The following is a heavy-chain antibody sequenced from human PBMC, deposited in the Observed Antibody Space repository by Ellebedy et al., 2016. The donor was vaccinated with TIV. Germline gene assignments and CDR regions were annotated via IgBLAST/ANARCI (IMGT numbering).Heavy chain of an antibody. Sequence: PGGSLRLSCADSGFTFSSYWMSWVRQATGKGLEWVANIKQDGSETNYVDSVKGRFTISRDNAKNSLYLQMNSLRAEDTAVYYCARDNYKVSVAGSNWGQGTLVTVSS. CDR3: ARDNYKVSVAGSN. CDR1: GFTFSSYW. V-gene: IGHV3-7*01. CDR2: IKQDGSET. J-gene: IGHJ4*02. D-gene: IGHD6-19*01.